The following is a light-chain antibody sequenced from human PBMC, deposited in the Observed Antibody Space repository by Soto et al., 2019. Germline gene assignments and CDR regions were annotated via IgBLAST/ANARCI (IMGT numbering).Light chain of an antibody. CDR3: SSYTSSSTRGVV. CDR1: SSDVGGYNY. J-gene: IGLJ2*01. CDR2: DVS. Sequence: QSALTQPASVSGSPGQSITISCTGTSSDVGGYNYVSWYQQHPGKAPKLMIYDVSNRPSGVSNRFSGSKSGNTASLTISGLQAEDEADYYCSSYTSSSTRGVVFGGGTQLTFL. V-gene: IGLV2-14*01.